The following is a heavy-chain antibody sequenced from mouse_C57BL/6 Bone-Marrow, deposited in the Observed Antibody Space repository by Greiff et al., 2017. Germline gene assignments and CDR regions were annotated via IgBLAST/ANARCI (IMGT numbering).Heavy chain of an antibody. D-gene: IGHD2-5*01. J-gene: IGHJ1*03. Sequence: EVQVVESGGDLVKPGGSLKLSCAASGFTFSSYGMSWVRQTPDKRLGWVATISSGGSYTYYPDSVKGRFTISRDNAKNTLYLQMSSLKSEDTAMYYCARQSGSYYSNYFDVWGTGTTVTVSS. CDR2: ISSGGSYT. CDR3: ARQSGSYYSNYFDV. CDR1: GFTFSSYG. V-gene: IGHV5-6*01.